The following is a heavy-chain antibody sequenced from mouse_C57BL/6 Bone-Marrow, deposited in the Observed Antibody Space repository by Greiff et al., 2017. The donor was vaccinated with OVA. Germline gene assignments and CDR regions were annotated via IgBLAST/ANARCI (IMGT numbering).Heavy chain of an antibody. CDR1: GYTFTSYD. J-gene: IGHJ4*01. D-gene: IGHD4-1*01. Sequence: VQLQQSGPELVKPGASVELSCKASGYTFTSYDINWVQQRPGQGLEWIGWIYPRDGSNKYNEKFKGKATLTVETSTRRAYMELHSLTSEDSAVDFCERKLGRYDMDYWGQGTSVTVSA. CDR3: ERKLGRYDMDY. CDR2: IYPRDGSN. V-gene: IGHV1-85*01.